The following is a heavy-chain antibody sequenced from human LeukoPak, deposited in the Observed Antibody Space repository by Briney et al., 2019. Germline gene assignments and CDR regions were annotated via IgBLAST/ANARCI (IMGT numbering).Heavy chain of an antibody. J-gene: IGHJ4*02. V-gene: IGHV4-59*01. CDR3: ARGLAYCGGDCYLPDY. CDR1: GGSISSYY. D-gene: IGHD2-21*02. CDR2: IYYSGST. Sequence: PSETLSLTCTVSGGSISSYYWSWIRQSPGKGLECIGYIYYSGSTNYNPSLKSRVTISVDTSKNQFSLKLSSVTAADTAVYYCARGLAYCGGDCYLPDYWGQGTLVTVSS.